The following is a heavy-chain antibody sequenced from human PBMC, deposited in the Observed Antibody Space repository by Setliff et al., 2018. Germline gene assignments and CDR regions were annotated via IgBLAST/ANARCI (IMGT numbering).Heavy chain of an antibody. Sequence: SLRLSCAASGFTFGSYWMDWARQAPGKGLEWVANIKEDGSQRNYVDAVRGRFTVSRDNARNLLYLQMNSLRVDDTAVYYCSSYLVSWGQGALVTVSS. CDR3: SSYLVS. CDR2: IKEDGSQR. V-gene: IGHV3-7*01. J-gene: IGHJ4*02. D-gene: IGHD2-21*01. CDR1: GFTFGSYW.